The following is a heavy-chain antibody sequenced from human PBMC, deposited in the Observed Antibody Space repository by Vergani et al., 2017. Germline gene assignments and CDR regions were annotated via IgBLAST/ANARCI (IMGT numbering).Heavy chain of an antibody. Sequence: QVPVVQSGAEVKKSGASVKVSCQTSGYTFSNYYMHWVRQAPGQGLEWMGIINPSGGHTNYAQKFQGRVTMTRDTSTSTVYMELSSLRSEDTAIYYCARGDYGILTGYRYWGQGTLVTVSA. CDR3: ARGDYGILTGYRY. V-gene: IGHV1-46*03. J-gene: IGHJ4*02. CDR2: INPSGGHT. D-gene: IGHD3-9*01. CDR1: GYTFSNYY.